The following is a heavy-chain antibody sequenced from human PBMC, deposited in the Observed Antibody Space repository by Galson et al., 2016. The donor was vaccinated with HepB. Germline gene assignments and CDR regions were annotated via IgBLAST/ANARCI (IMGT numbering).Heavy chain of an antibody. CDR3: AKESGKYGWYISGLKIDS. Sequence: SLRLSCAASEVSFSHYAIHWVRQAPGKGLEWVSYISYDTNNKYYADSGKGRSTVSSDTSNNTVYLHMNRLRPDNTATYYCAKESGKYGWYISGLKIDSWGQGTLVSVSS. CDR1: EVSFSHYA. J-gene: IGHJ4*02. V-gene: IGHV3-30-3*01. D-gene: IGHD6-19*01. CDR2: ISYDTNNK.